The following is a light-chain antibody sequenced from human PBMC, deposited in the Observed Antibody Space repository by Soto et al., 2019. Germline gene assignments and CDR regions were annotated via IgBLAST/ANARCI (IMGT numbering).Light chain of an antibody. Sequence: DIVMTQSPLSLPVTPGEPASISCRSSQSLLHSNGYNYLDWYLQKPGQSPQLLIYLGSNRASGVPDRFSGSGSGKDFTLKISRVEAEDVGVYYCMQALPFAFGPGTKVDIK. CDR1: QSLLHSNGYNY. J-gene: IGKJ3*01. CDR3: MQALPFA. CDR2: LGS. V-gene: IGKV2-28*01.